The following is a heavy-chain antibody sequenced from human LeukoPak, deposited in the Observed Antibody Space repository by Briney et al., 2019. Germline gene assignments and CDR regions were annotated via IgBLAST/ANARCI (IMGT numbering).Heavy chain of an antibody. CDR2: MKPNSGNT. CDR1: GYTFTSYA. Sequence: ASVKVSCKASGYTFTSYAINWVRQAPGQGVEWMGWMKPNSGNTGYAQKFQGRVTITRNTSISTAYMELSSLRSEDTAVYYCARVSREKVDYWGQGTLVTVSS. J-gene: IGHJ4*02. CDR3: ARVSREKVDY. V-gene: IGHV1-8*03.